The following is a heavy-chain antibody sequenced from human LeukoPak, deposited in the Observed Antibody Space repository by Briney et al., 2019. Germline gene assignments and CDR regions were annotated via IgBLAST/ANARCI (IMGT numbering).Heavy chain of an antibody. CDR2: IYSSGST. D-gene: IGHD5-18*01. Sequence: SETLSLTCIVSGSSISNYYWSWIRQPAGKGLEWIGRIYSSGSTNYNPSLKSRVTMSLDTSKNQFSLKLSSVTAADTAVYSCARATTQYTYGDYYYYMDVWGKGTTVTVSS. CDR1: GSSISNYY. CDR3: ARATTQYTYGDYYYYMDV. J-gene: IGHJ6*03. V-gene: IGHV4-4*07.